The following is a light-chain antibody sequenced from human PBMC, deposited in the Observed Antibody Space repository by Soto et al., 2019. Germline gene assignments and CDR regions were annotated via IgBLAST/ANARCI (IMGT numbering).Light chain of an antibody. CDR1: QSVSSSY. CDR2: GAS. V-gene: IGKV3-20*01. Sequence: EIVLTQSPGTLSLSPGERATLSCRASQSVSSSYLAWYQQKPGQAPRLLIYGASSRATGIPDRFSGSGSGIAFTITIRRLEPADFTVYYCKKHGSSPYTFGQGTKLEIK. J-gene: IGKJ2*01. CDR3: KKHGSSPYT.